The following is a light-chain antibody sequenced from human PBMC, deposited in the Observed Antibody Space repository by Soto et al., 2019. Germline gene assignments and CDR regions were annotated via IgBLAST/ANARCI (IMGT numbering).Light chain of an antibody. CDR1: QSIGSA. CDR2: DAS. Sequence: IVMTQSPATLSVSPWEGATLSCRASQSIGSAMAWYHQRSGQAPRLLIFDASIRVPTTPARFSGSVSGTEFTLTITSLESEDIAVYYCQQYGSSPPITFGQGTRLEIK. CDR3: QQYGSSPPIT. J-gene: IGKJ5*01. V-gene: IGKV3-15*01.